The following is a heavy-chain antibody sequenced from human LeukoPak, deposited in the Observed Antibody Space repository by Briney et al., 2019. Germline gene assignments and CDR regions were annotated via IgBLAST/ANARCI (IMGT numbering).Heavy chain of an antibody. CDR2: ISWDGGST. CDR3: AKDKSSSSFYYYMDV. V-gene: IGHV3-43*01. J-gene: IGHJ6*03. Sequence: QTGGSLRLSCAASGFTFDDYTMHWVRQAPGKGLEWVSLISWDGGSTYYADSVKGRFTISRDNSKNSLYLQMNSLRTEDTALYYCAKDKSSSSFYYYMDVWGKGTTVTVSS. D-gene: IGHD6-6*01. CDR1: GFTFDDYT.